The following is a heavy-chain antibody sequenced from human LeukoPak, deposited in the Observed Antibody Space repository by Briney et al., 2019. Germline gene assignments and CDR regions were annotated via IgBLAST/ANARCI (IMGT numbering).Heavy chain of an antibody. CDR3: AKDLLAEWLDYYFDY. D-gene: IGHD6-19*01. V-gene: IGHV3-21*04. Sequence: GGSLRLSCAASGFTFSSYSMNWVRQAPGKGLEWVSSISSSSSYIYYADSVKGRFTISRDNAKNSLYLQMNSLRAEDTAVYYCAKDLLAEWLDYYFDYWGQGTLVTVSS. CDR1: GFTFSSYS. CDR2: ISSSSSYI. J-gene: IGHJ4*02.